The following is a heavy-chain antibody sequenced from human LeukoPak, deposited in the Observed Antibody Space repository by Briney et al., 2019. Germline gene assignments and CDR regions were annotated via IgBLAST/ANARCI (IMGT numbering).Heavy chain of an antibody. D-gene: IGHD3-22*01. J-gene: IGHJ4*02. CDR2: IRYDGSNK. V-gene: IGHV3-30*02. CDR3: ALPYDSSGYYYFPGY. CDR1: GFTFSNYG. Sequence: GGSLRLSCAASGFTFSNYGIHWVRQAPGKGLEWVAFIRYDGSNKYYADSVKGRFTISRDNSKNTLYLQMNSLRAEDTAVYYCALPYDSSGYYYFPGYWGQGTLVTVSS.